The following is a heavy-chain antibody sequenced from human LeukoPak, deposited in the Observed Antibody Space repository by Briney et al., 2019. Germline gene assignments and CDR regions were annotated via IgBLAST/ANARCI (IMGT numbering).Heavy chain of an antibody. CDR1: AFTFSSYG. V-gene: IGHV3-30*18. J-gene: IGHJ4*02. CDR3: AKDREGRGYNYGTYFDY. D-gene: IGHD5-18*01. CDR2: ISFDGSER. Sequence: GGSLRLSCAASAFTFSSYGMHWVRQAPGEGLEWVASISFDGSERYYGDSVKGRFTISRDNSRNTLYLQINILGAEDTAVYYCAKDREGRGYNYGTYFDYWSQGTLLTVTS.